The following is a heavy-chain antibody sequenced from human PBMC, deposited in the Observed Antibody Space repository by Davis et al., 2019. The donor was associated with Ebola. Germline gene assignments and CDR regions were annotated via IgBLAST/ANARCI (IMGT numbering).Heavy chain of an antibody. D-gene: IGHD4-11*01. CDR1: GGSFSGYY. V-gene: IGHV4-34*01. J-gene: IGHJ4*02. CDR3: ARDGETTVTTLDY. CDR2: INHSGST. Sequence: MPSETLSLTCAVYGGSFSGYYWSWIRQPPGKGLEWIGEINHSGSTNYNPSLKSRVTISVDTSKNQFSLKLSPVTAADTAVYYCARDGETTVTTLDYWGQGTLVTVSS.